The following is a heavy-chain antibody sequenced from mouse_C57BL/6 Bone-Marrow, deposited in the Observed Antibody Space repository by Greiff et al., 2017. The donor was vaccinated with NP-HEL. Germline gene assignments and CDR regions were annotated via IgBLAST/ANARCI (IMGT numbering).Heavy chain of an antibody. CDR3: TRRWLLDY. CDR1: GYTFTDYE. D-gene: IGHD2-3*01. J-gene: IGHJ2*01. Sequence: VQLQQSGAELVRPGASVTLSCKASGYTFTDYEMHWVKQTPVHGLEWIGAIDTETGGTAYSQKFKGKAILTADKSSSTAYMELRSLTSEDSAVYYCTRRWLLDYWGQGTTLTVSS. CDR2: IDTETGGT. V-gene: IGHV1-15*01.